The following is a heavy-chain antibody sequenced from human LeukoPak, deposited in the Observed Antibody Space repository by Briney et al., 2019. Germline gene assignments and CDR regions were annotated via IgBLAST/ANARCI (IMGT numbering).Heavy chain of an antibody. V-gene: IGHV4-39*07. D-gene: IGHD2-2*01. CDR3: ARGRGTSSIRGYYYYYMDV. CDR1: GDSISSGSYY. Sequence: SETLSLTCTVSGDSISSGSYYWSWLRQPPGKGLEWIGEINHSGSTNYNPSLKSRVTISVDTSKNQFSLKLSSVTAADTAVYYCARGRGTSSIRGYYYYYMDVWGKGTTVTVSS. CDR2: INHSGST. J-gene: IGHJ6*03.